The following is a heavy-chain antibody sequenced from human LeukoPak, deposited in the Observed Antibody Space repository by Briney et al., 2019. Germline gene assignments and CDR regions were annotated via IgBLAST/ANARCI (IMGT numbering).Heavy chain of an antibody. V-gene: IGHV3-21*01. CDR1: GFTFSSYS. CDR2: ISSSSSYI. Sequence: PGGSLRLSCAASGFTFSSYSMNWVRQAPGKGLEWVSSISSSSSYIYYADSVKGRFTISRDNAKNSLYLQMDSLRAEDTAVYYCAREAGYYDILTGKIDYWGRGTLVTVSS. D-gene: IGHD3-9*01. CDR3: AREAGYYDILTGKIDY. J-gene: IGHJ4*02.